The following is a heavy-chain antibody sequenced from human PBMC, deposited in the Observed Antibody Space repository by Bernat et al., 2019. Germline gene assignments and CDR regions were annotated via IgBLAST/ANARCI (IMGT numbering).Heavy chain of an antibody. V-gene: IGHV4-39*01. CDR2: IYYSGST. CDR1: GGSISSSSYY. CDR3: ARKTGDLCADEYNWFDP. D-gene: IGHD7-27*01. J-gene: IGHJ5*02. Sequence: QLQLQESGPGLVKPSETLSLTCTVSGGSISSSSYYWGWIRQPPGKGLEWIGSIYYSGSTYYNPSHKSRVTISVDTSKHQFSLKLSSVTAADTAVYYCARKTGDLCADEYNWFDPWGQGTLVTVSS.